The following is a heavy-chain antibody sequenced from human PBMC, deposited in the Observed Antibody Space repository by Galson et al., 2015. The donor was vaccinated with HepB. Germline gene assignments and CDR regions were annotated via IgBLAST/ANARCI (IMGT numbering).Heavy chain of an antibody. V-gene: IGHV1-18*04. CDR2: ISAYNGNT. J-gene: IGHJ6*02. CDR3: ASEYDYYYGMDV. Sequence: SVKVCCKASGYTFTSYGISWVRQAPGQGLEWMGWISAYNGNTNYAQKLQGRVTMTTDTSTSTAYMELRSLRSDDTAVYYCASEYDYYYGMDVWGQGTTVTVSS. CDR1: GYTFTSYG.